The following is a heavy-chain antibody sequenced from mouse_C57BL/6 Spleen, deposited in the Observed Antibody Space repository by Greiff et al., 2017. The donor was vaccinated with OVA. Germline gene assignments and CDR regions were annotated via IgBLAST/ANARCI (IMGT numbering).Heavy chain of an antibody. Sequence: VTLKESGPGILQPSQTLSLTCSFSGFSLSTFGMGVGWIRQPSGKGLEWLAHIWWDDDKYYNPALKSRLTISKDTSKNQVFLKIANVDTADTATYYCARYYYGSSYEYFDVWGTGTTVTVSS. CDR3: ARYYYGSSYEYFDV. CDR1: GFSLSTFGMG. CDR2: IWWDDDK. D-gene: IGHD1-1*01. V-gene: IGHV8-8*01. J-gene: IGHJ1*03.